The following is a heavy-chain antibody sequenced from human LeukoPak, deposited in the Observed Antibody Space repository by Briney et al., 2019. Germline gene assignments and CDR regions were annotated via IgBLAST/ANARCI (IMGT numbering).Heavy chain of an antibody. Sequence: SETLSLTCTVSGSINNYYWSWIRPPPGKGLEWIGSIYYSGSTNYNPSLKSRVTISVDTSKNQFSLNLSSVTAADTAVYYCARVVCSSTSCPRGNAFDIRGQGTMVTVSS. CDR2: IYYSGST. V-gene: IGHV4-59*01. D-gene: IGHD2-2*01. CDR1: GSINNYY. J-gene: IGHJ3*02. CDR3: ARVVCSSTSCPRGNAFDI.